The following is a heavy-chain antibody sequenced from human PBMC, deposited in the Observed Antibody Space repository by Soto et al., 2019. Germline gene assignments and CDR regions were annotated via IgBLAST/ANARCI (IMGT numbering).Heavy chain of an antibody. D-gene: IGHD1-26*01. CDR2: IYYSGTA. CDR3: ARSLPGGTVFYMDI. CDR1: GSSITGGFSY. J-gene: IGHJ6*03. Sequence: QLQLRESGPGLVQPAQTLSLTCTVAGSSITGGFSYWTWVRQHPGKGLEWVGHIYYSGTAYYNPSLQSRVALSVDPSQNRFSLKLSSVTAADTAIYFCARSLPGGTVFYMDIWGEGTTVTVSS. V-gene: IGHV4-31*03.